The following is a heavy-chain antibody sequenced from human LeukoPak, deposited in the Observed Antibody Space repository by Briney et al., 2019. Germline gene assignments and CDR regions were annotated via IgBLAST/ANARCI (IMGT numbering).Heavy chain of an antibody. CDR1: GYSFSNYW. V-gene: IGHV5-51*01. D-gene: IGHD2-15*01. Sequence: GESLKISCKGSGYSFSNYWIGWVRPMPGKALEWMGIIYPGDSDTRYSPSFQGQVTISADKSINTAYLQWSSLKASDTAMYYCARSSSGGYVLFDYWGQGTLVTVSS. CDR2: IYPGDSDT. J-gene: IGHJ4*02. CDR3: ARSSSGGYVLFDY.